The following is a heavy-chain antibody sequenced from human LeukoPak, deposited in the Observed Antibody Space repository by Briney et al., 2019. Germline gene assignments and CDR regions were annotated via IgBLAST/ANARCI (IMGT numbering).Heavy chain of an antibody. CDR3: ARGRENYDILTGLDY. V-gene: IGHV4-59*08. D-gene: IGHD3-9*01. CDR2: IYYSGST. J-gene: IGHJ4*02. Sequence: SETLSLTCTVSGGSISSYYWSWIRQPPGKGLEWIGHIYYSGSTNYNPSLKSRVTISVDTSKNQFSLKLSSVTAADTAVYYCARGRENYDILTGLDYWGQGTLVTVSS. CDR1: GGSISSYY.